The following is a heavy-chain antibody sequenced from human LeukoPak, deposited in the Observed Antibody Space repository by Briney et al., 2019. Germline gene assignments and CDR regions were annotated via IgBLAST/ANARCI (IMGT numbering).Heavy chain of an antibody. D-gene: IGHD1-20*01. J-gene: IGHJ3*02. CDR3: ARDEYNWNVDAFDI. CDR2: IYTSGST. Sequence: SETLSLTCTVSVGSISSGTYYWTWIRQPAGKGLEWVGRIYTSGSTNYNPSLKSRVTISIDTSKNQFSLKLSSVTAADTAVYYCARDEYNWNVDAFDIWGQGTVVTVSS. V-gene: IGHV4-61*02. CDR1: VGSISSGTYY.